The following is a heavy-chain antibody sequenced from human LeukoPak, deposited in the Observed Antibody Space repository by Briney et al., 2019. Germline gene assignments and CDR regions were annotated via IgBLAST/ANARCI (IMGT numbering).Heavy chain of an antibody. V-gene: IGHV4-39*01. CDR3: ARGSPPDP. CDR2: IYYSGST. Sequence: SETLSLTCTVSGGSISSSSYYWGWIRQPPGKGLEWIGSIYYSGSTYYNPSLKSRVTISVDTSKNQFSLKLSSVTAADTAVYYCARGSPPDPWGQGTLVTVSS. J-gene: IGHJ5*02. CDR1: GGSISSSSYY.